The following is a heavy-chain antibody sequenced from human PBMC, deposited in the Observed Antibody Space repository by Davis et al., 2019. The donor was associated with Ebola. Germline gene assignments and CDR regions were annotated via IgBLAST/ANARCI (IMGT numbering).Heavy chain of an antibody. CDR2: IKQGGDER. CDR1: GFTFSSYW. V-gene: IGHV3-7*01. CDR3: VPGTWI. D-gene: IGHD5-18*01. J-gene: IGHJ4*02. Sequence: GGSLRLSCAASGFTFSSYWMSWVRQAPGKGLEWVANIKQGGDERYYVDSVKGRFIISRDDAKNSLFLQMNSLRAEDTAVYYCVPGTWIRGQGSLVTVSS.